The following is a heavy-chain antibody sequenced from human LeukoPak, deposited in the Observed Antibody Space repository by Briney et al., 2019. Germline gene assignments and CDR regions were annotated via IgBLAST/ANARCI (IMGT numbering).Heavy chain of an antibody. CDR2: IKQDGGQK. D-gene: IGHD2-15*01. CDR3: ARDTGCAGGTCFSFYDY. V-gene: IGHV3-7*01. CDR1: GFTFSTYW. Sequence: PGGSLRLSCAASGFTFSTYWMTWVRQAPGKGLEWAANIKQDGGQKYYVDSVKGRFTISRDNAKNSLYLQMDSLRAEDTAVYYCARDTGCAGGTCFSFYDYWGQGTLVTVSS. J-gene: IGHJ4*02.